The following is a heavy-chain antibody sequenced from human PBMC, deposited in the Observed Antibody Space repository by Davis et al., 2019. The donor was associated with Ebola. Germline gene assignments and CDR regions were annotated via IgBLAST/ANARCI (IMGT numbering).Heavy chain of an antibody. Sequence: GESLKISCTASGFTFSTYAFNWVRQAPGKGLEWVAYVSKSVDTAHYADSVKGRFTISRDNGKNSVSLQMNSLRDEDTAVYYCTRDAGWREDYWAQGTLVTVSS. J-gene: IGHJ4*02. CDR1: GFTFSTYA. V-gene: IGHV3-48*02. D-gene: IGHD3-3*01. CDR2: VSKSVDTA. CDR3: TRDAGWREDY.